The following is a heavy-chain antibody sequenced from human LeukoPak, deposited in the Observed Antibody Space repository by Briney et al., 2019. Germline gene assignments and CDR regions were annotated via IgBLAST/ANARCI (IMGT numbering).Heavy chain of an antibody. D-gene: IGHD6-6*01. V-gene: IGHV3-30-3*02. Sequence: PGGSLRLSCAASGFTFSSYAMHWVRQAPGKGLEWVAVISYDGSNKYYADSVKGRFTISRDNSKNTLYLQMNSLRAEDTAVYYCAKPRKAAARASFDYWGQGTLVTVSS. CDR2: ISYDGSNK. J-gene: IGHJ4*02. CDR3: AKPRKAAARASFDY. CDR1: GFTFSSYA.